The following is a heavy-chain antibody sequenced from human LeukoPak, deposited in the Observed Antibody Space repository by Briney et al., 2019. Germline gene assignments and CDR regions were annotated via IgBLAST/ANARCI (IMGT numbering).Heavy chain of an antibody. Sequence: GGTLRLSCAASGFTFSSYGMSWVRQAPGKGLEWVSAISGSGGSTYYADSVKGRFTISRDNAKNSLYLQMNSLRAEDTAVYYCAKGGAAGNDYWGQGTLVTVSS. V-gene: IGHV3-23*01. D-gene: IGHD6-13*01. CDR1: GFTFSSYG. CDR2: ISGSGGST. J-gene: IGHJ4*02. CDR3: AKGGAAGNDY.